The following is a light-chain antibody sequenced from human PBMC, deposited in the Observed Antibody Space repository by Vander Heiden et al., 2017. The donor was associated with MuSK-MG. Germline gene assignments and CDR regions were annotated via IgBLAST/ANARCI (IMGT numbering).Light chain of an antibody. Sequence: VMTQSPLSLPVTPGEPASISCRSSQSLLFSNGYHYLDWYLQKPGQSPQLLIYLGSNRASGVPDRFSGSGSGTEFTLKISRVEAEDVGVYYCMQALHNPLTFGGGTRVEIK. J-gene: IGKJ4*01. V-gene: IGKV2-28*01. CDR3: MQALHNPLT. CDR2: LGS. CDR1: QSLLFSNGYHY.